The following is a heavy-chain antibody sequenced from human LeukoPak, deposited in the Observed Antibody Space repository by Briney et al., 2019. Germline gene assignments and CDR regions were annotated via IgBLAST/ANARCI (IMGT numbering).Heavy chain of an antibody. CDR2: MNPNSGNT. J-gene: IGHJ4*02. Sequence: ASVKVSCKASGYTFTSYDINWVRQATGQGLEWMGWMNPNSGNTGYAQKFQGRVTITRNTSTSTAYMELSSLRSEDTAVYYCATLALYSSSTPQDYWGQGTLVTVSS. CDR3: ATLALYSSSTPQDY. D-gene: IGHD6-6*01. V-gene: IGHV1-8*03. CDR1: GYTFTSYD.